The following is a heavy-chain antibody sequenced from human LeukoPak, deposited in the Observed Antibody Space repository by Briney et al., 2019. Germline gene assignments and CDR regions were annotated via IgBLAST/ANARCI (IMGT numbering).Heavy chain of an antibody. CDR2: INHSGST. V-gene: IGHV4-34*01. CDR3: ARAHVGYCSSTSCPRYYFDY. D-gene: IGHD2-2*01. J-gene: IGHJ4*02. CDR1: GGSFSGSY. Sequence: SETLSLTCAVYGGSFSGSYWSWIRQPPGKGLEWIGEINHSGSTNHNPSLKSRVTISVDSSKNKFSLKMSFVTAANTAVYYCARAHVGYCSSTSCPRYYFDYWGQGTLVTVSS.